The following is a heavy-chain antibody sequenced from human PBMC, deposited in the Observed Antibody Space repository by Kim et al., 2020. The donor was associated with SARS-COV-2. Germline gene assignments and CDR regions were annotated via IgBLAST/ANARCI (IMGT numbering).Heavy chain of an antibody. CDR3: ARAQQLEPPDY. V-gene: IGHV4-59*13. D-gene: IGHD6-13*01. CDR2: IYYSGST. CDR1: GGSISSYY. Sequence: SETLSLTCTVSGGSISSYYWSWIRQPPGKGLEWIGYIYYSGSTNYNPSLKSRVTISVDTSKNQFSLKLSSVTAADTAVYYCARAQQLEPPDYWGQGTLVTVSS. J-gene: IGHJ4*02.